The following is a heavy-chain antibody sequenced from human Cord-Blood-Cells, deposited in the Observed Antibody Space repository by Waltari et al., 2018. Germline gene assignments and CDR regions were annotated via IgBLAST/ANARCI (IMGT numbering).Heavy chain of an antibody. Sequence: QVQLQQWGAGLLKPSETLSLTCAVYGGSFSGYYWSWIRQPPGKGLEWIGEINHSGSTNYHPSRKSRVTISVDTSKNQFSLKLSSVTAADTAVYYCASYYYYYSSGYYFDYWGQGTLVTVSS. J-gene: IGHJ4*02. V-gene: IGHV4-34*01. CDR1: GGSFSGYY. CDR2: INHSGST. D-gene: IGHD3-22*01. CDR3: ASYYYYYSSGYYFDY.